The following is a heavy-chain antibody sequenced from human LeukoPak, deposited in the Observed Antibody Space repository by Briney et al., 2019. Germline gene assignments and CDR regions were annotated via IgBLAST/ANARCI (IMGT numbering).Heavy chain of an antibody. CDR3: ARHQGFAELIYALY. V-gene: IGHV5-51*01. CDR1: GYSFTNYW. J-gene: IGHJ4*02. Sequence: GESLQIPCQGSGYSFTNYWFGWLRQMPGKGPEWMGIIHPRDSDTRYSPSFQGLVTISADRSLSTTYLQWSSLKASDTAMYYCARHQGFAELIYALYWGQGTQVTVSS. CDR2: IHPRDSDT. D-gene: IGHD3-10*01.